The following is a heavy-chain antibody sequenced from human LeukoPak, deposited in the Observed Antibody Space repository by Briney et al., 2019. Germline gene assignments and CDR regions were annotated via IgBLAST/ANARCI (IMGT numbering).Heavy chain of an antibody. J-gene: IGHJ4*02. CDR1: GGSISSYY. Sequence: SETLSLTCTVSGGSISSYYWSWIRQPPGKGLEWIGYIYYSGSTNYNPSLKSRVTISVDTSKNQFSLKLSSVTAADTAVYYCARNRPHRVPAAIDYWGQGTLVTVSS. CDR2: IYYSGST. CDR3: ARNRPHRVPAAIDY. D-gene: IGHD2-2*01. V-gene: IGHV4-59*01.